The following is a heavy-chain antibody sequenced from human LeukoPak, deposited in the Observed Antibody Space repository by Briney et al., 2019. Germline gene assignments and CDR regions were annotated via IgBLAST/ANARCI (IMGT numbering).Heavy chain of an antibody. J-gene: IGHJ4*02. CDR1: GDTFSSYA. CDR2: IIPILGIA. V-gene: IGHV1-69*04. Sequence: ASVKVSCKASGDTFSSYAISWVRQAPGQGLEWMGRIIPILGIANYAQKFQGRVTITADKSTSTAYMELSSLRSEDTAVYYCASPPYYDSSVVGYFDYWGQGTLVTVSS. CDR3: ASPPYYDSSVVGYFDY. D-gene: IGHD3-22*01.